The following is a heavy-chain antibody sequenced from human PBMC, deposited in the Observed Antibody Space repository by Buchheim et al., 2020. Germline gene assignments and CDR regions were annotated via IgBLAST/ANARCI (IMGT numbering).Heavy chain of an antibody. CDR2: IYYSGST. Sequence: QVQLQESGPGLVKPSETLSLTCTVSGGSVSSGSYYWSWIRQPPGKGLEWIGYIYYSGSTNYNPSLKSRVTISVDTSKNQFSLKLSSVTAADTAVYYCARGRSLFRQLPFDYWGQGTL. D-gene: IGHD6-13*01. J-gene: IGHJ4*02. V-gene: IGHV4-61*01. CDR1: GGSVSSGSYY. CDR3: ARGRSLFRQLPFDY.